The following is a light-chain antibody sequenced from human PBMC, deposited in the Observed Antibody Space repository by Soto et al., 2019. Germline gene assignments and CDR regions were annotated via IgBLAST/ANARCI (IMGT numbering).Light chain of an antibody. J-gene: IGLJ1*01. CDR3: SSFTSSRAYV. CDR1: SSDVGNYNY. V-gene: IGLV2-14*01. CDR2: EVS. Sequence: QSVLTQPDSVSGSPGQSITISCTGTSSDVGNYNYVSWYQQQSGKAPKLIIYEVSDRPSGVSNRFSGSKSGNTASLTISGLQAEDEADYYCSSFTSSRAYVFGIGTKVTVL.